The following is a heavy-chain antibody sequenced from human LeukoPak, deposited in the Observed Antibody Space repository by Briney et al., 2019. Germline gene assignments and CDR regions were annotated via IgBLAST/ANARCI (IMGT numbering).Heavy chain of an antibody. CDR1: GFTFSSYS. Sequence: PGGSLRLSCAASGFTFSSYSMNWVRQAPGKGLEWVSSISSSSSYIYYADSVKGRFTISRDNAKNSLYLQMNSLRAEDTAVYYCARAGGSYRDYYYYYMDVWGKGTTVTVSS. CDR3: ARAGGSYRDYYYYYMDV. CDR2: ISSSSSYI. D-gene: IGHD1-26*01. V-gene: IGHV3-21*01. J-gene: IGHJ6*03.